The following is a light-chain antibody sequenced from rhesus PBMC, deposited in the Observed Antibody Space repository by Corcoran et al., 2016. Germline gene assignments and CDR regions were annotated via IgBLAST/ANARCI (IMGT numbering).Light chain of an antibody. J-gene: IGKJ2*01. CDR1: QGINLY. Sequence: DIQMTQSPSSLSVSVGDTVTITCRASQGINLYLSWYQQKPGKAPKALIYYASDLEAGVPSRFSGRGSGTDYTLTNRILQPEDVATYYCQQYDISPYSFGQGTKLEIK. V-gene: IGKV1-66*01. CDR2: YAS. CDR3: QQYDISPYS.